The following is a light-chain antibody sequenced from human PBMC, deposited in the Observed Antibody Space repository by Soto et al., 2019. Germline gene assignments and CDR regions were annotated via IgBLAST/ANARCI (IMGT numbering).Light chain of an antibody. Sequence: DIHMTQSPSCLSGSLGDRVTITCQASQNINNYLNWYQQKPGRAPKLLIYDASNLEAGVPSRFRGSGSGTDFTFTISRLQPEDIATYYCQQYENLPTFGQGTRLEIK. V-gene: IGKV1-33*01. CDR3: QQYENLPT. J-gene: IGKJ5*01. CDR1: QNINNY. CDR2: DAS.